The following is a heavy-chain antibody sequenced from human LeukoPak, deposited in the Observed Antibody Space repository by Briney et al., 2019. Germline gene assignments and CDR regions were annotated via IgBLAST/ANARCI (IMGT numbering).Heavy chain of an antibody. CDR3: ATGILPGTDFDY. Sequence: GEPLKISCKGSGYSFTSYWIGWVRQMPGKGLEWMGIIHPADTDTRYSPSFQGQVTISVDKSISTAYLQWNSLKASDTAMYYCATGILPGTDFDYWGQGTLVTVSS. CDR2: IHPADTDT. J-gene: IGHJ4*02. V-gene: IGHV5-51*01. CDR1: GYSFTSYW. D-gene: IGHD2/OR15-2a*01.